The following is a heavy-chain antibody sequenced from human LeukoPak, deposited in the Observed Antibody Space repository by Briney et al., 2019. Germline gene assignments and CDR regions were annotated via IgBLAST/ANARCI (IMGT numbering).Heavy chain of an antibody. V-gene: IGHV1-18*01. J-gene: IGHJ4*02. CDR1: GYTFTSYG. D-gene: IGHD3-10*01. CDR3: AKDYMGGSGSYYYFDY. CDR2: ISAYNGNT. Sequence: ASVKVSCKASGYTFTSYGISWVRQAPGQGLEWMGWISAYNGNTNYAQKLQGRVTMTTDTSTSTAYMELRSLRSDDTALYYCAKDYMGGSGSYYYFDYWGQGTLVTVSS.